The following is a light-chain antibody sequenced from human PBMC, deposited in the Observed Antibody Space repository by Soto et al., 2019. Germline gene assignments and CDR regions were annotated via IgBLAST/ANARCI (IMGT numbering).Light chain of an antibody. CDR3: CSYAGGYIYV. CDR1: SSDVGGYIY. CDR2: DVN. V-gene: IGLV2-11*01. J-gene: IGLJ1*01. Sequence: QSALTQPRSVSGSPGQSVTISCTGSSSDVGGYIYVSWYQQHPGKAPKLVISDVNKRPSGVPDRFSGSKSGNTASLTISGLQAEDEADYYCCSYAGGYIYVFGTGTKLTVL.